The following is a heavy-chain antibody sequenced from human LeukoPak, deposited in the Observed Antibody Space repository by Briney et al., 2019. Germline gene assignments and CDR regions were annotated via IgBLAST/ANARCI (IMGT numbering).Heavy chain of an antibody. V-gene: IGHV3-74*01. Sequence: GGSLRLSCAASGFDLSSNWMHWVRHAPGQGLVWVSRIKGDGISTNYADSVKGRFTISRDIAKNTLYLQMNSLRAEDTGVYYCAKDHYWRIDYWGRGTLVTVSS. CDR1: GFDLSSNW. CDR3: AKDHYWRIDY. D-gene: IGHD2-15*01. CDR2: IKGDGIST. J-gene: IGHJ4*02.